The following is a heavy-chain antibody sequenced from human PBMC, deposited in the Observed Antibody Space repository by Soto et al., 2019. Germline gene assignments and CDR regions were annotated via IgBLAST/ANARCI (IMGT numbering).Heavy chain of an antibody. D-gene: IGHD3-22*01. J-gene: IGHJ4*02. CDR1: GFTFSSYG. V-gene: IGHV3-7*04. CDR2: IKQDGSEK. Sequence: PGGSLRLSCAASGFTFSSYGMSWVRQAPGKGLEWVANIKQDGSEKYYVDSVKGRFTISRDNAKNSLYLQMNSLRAEDTAVYYCARMADPSYYYDSSGYYDYWGQGTLVTVSS. CDR3: ARMADPSYYYDSSGYYDY.